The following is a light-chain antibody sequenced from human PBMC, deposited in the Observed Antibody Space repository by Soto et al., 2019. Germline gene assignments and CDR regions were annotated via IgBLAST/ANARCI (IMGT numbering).Light chain of an antibody. V-gene: IGLV1-40*01. Sequence: QSVLTQPPSVSGAPGQRVTISCTGSSSNIGAGYDVHWYQQLPGTAPKLLIYGNSNRPSGVPDRFSGSKSGTSASLAIPGVQAEEDADYYCQSYDRSLSGYVVFGGGTKLTVL. CDR3: QSYDRSLSGYVV. J-gene: IGLJ2*01. CDR1: SSNIGAGYD. CDR2: GNS.